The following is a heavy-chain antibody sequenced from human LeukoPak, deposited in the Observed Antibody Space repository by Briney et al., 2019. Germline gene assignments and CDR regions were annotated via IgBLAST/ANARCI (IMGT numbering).Heavy chain of an antibody. V-gene: IGHV1-2*02. Sequence: GASVKVSCKASGYTFTGYYMQWVRQAPGQGLEWMGWINPNSGGTNYAQKFQGRVTMTRDTSISTAYMELSRLISDDTAVYYCARGLSIVVVPAAIVTWGQGALVTVSS. D-gene: IGHD2-2*02. J-gene: IGHJ5*02. CDR1: GYTFTGYY. CDR3: ARGLSIVVVPAAIVT. CDR2: INPNSGGT.